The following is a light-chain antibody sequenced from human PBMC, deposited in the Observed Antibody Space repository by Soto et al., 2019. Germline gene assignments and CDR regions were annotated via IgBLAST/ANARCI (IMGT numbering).Light chain of an antibody. CDR1: QSISTW. Sequence: DIQMTQSPSTLSASVGDTVTITCRASQSISTWLAWYQHKPGEAPRLLIFDASNLESGVPSRFSGSGSGTEFTLTISSLQPDDFATYYCLRYNGYSGTFGQGTKVDI. CDR3: LRYNGYSGT. V-gene: IGKV1-5*01. CDR2: DAS. J-gene: IGKJ1*01.